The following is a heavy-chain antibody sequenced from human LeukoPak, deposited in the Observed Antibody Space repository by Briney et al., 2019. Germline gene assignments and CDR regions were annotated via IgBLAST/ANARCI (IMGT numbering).Heavy chain of an antibody. V-gene: IGHV4-34*01. CDR3: ARGLDDYYYYYGMDV. Sequence: SETLSLTCAVYGGSFSGYYWSWIRQPPGKGLEWIGEISHSGSTNYSPSLKSRVTISVDTSKNQFSLKLSSVTAADTAVYYCARGLDDYYYYYGMDVWGQGTTVTVSS. CDR1: GGSFSGYY. J-gene: IGHJ6*02. D-gene: IGHD2-2*03. CDR2: ISHSGST.